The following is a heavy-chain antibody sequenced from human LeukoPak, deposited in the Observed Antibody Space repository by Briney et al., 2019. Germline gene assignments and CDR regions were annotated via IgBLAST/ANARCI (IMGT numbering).Heavy chain of an antibody. J-gene: IGHJ3*02. Sequence: PGGSLRLSCAASVFTFRDHYMSWIRQAPGKGLEWLSYISGSGGTTSYADSVEGRFTISRDNAKNSVFLQMNSLRVEDTAVYYCVREGLRDGSNWGAFDIRGQGTLVTVSS. V-gene: IGHV3-11*01. CDR2: ISGSGGTT. CDR1: VFTFRDHY. D-gene: IGHD3-16*01. CDR3: VREGLRDGSNWGAFDI.